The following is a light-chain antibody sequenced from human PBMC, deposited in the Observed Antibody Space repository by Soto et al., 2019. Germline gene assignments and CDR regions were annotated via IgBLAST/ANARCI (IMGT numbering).Light chain of an antibody. V-gene: IGLV1-44*01. CDR2: NNN. J-gene: IGLJ3*02. Sequence: QSALTQPPSASGTPGQRVTISCTGSRSNIGNNAVSWYQQFPGTDPKHLIYNNNQRPSGVPDRFSGSKSGTSASLAISGRQSEDEADYYCATWDDSLNARGVFGGGTKLTVL. CDR3: ATWDDSLNARGV. CDR1: RSNIGNNA.